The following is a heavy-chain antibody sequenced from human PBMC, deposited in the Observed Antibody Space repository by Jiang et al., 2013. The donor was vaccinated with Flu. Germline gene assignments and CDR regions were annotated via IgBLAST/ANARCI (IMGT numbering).Heavy chain of an antibody. CDR3: ARDYYDSSGYYKTNTFHI. Sequence: SGAEVKKPGASVKVSCKTSGYTFRSYGISWVRQAPGQGLEWMGWISTYNSNTNYAQKLQGRVTLTADIPTSTAYMELRGLRSDDTAVYYCARDYYDSSGYYKTNTFHIWGQGTMVTVSS. D-gene: IGHD3-22*01. CDR2: ISTYNSNT. CDR1: GYTFRSYG. J-gene: IGHJ3*02. V-gene: IGHV1-18*01.